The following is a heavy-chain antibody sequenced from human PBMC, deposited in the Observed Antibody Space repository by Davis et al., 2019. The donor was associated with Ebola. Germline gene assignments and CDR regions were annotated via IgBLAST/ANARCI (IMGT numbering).Heavy chain of an antibody. D-gene: IGHD4-17*01. Sequence: PSETLSLTCTVSGGSISSGGYYWSWIRQHPGKGLEWIGYIYYSGSTYYNPSLKSRVTISVDTSKNQFSLKLSSVTAADTAVYYCARDVDYGDSSVNWYFDLWGRGTLVTVSS. J-gene: IGHJ2*01. CDR2: IYYSGST. CDR3: ARDVDYGDSSVNWYFDL. V-gene: IGHV4-31*03. CDR1: GGSISSGGYY.